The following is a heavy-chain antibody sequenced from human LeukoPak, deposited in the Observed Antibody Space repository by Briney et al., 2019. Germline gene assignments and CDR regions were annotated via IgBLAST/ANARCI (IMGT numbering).Heavy chain of an antibody. V-gene: IGHV3-74*01. Sequence: PGGSLRLSCAASGFTFSSYWMHWVRHAPGKGLVWVSRINSDGSSTSYADSVKGRFTISRDKAKNTLYLQMNSLRAEDTAVYYCARDRQNYYYYYYVDVWGKGTTVTISS. CDR3: ARDRQNYYYYYYVDV. J-gene: IGHJ6*03. CDR1: GFTFSSYW. CDR2: INSDGSST.